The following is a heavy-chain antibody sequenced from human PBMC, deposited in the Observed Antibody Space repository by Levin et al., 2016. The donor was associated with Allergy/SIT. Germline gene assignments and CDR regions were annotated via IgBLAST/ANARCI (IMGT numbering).Heavy chain of an antibody. Sequence: GESLKISCAASGFTFSSYAMSWVRQAPGKGLEWVSAISGSGGSTYYADSVKGRFTISRDNSKNTLYLQMNSLRAEDTAVYYCAKDPRDIVATYWFDPWGQGTLVTVSS. CDR1: GFTFSSYA. V-gene: IGHV3-23*01. CDR3: AKDPRDIVATYWFDP. CDR2: ISGSGGST. J-gene: IGHJ5*02. D-gene: IGHD5-12*01.